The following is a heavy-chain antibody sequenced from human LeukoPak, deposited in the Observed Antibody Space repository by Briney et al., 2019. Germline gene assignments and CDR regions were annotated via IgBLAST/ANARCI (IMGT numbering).Heavy chain of an antibody. J-gene: IGHJ4*02. Sequence: ASVKVSCKASGYTFTGYYMHWVRQAPGQGLEWMGWINPNSGGTNCAQKFQGRVTMTRDTSISTAYMELSRLRSDDTAVYYCARGGIAVAGTGYWGQGTLVTVSS. D-gene: IGHD6-19*01. V-gene: IGHV1-2*02. CDR3: ARGGIAVAGTGY. CDR1: GYTFTGYY. CDR2: INPNSGGT.